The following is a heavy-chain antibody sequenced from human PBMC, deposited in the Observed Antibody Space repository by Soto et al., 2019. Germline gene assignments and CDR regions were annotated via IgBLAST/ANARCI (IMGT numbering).Heavy chain of an antibody. V-gene: IGHV3-30-3*01. Sequence: QVQLVESGGGVVQPGRSLRLSCAASGFTFNRHPLHWVRQAPGKGLEWVAVISHDGNNKYYADSVKGPVTISRDNTMNMLYLQMHGLRTEDTAIFYCARASGHIYATLHGPFDHWGQGALVTVSS. J-gene: IGHJ4*02. CDR3: ARASGHIYATLHGPFDH. D-gene: IGHD2-8*01. CDR1: GFTFNRHP. CDR2: ISHDGNNK.